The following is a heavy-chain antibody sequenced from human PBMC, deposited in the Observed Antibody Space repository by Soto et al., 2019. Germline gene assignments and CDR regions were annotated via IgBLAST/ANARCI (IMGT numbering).Heavy chain of an antibody. J-gene: IGHJ4*02. D-gene: IGHD3-10*01. CDR2: IYYSGST. CDR3: ARDGGFGSGSYRFHY. V-gene: IGHV4-31*03. Sequence: QVQLQESGPGLVKPSQTLSLTCTVSGGSISSGGHNWSWIRQHPGKGLEWIGYIYYSGSTFYNPSLKSRVTISVDTSKNQFSLKLSSVTAADTAVYHCARDGGFGSGSYRFHYWGQGTLVTVSS. CDR1: GGSISSGGHN.